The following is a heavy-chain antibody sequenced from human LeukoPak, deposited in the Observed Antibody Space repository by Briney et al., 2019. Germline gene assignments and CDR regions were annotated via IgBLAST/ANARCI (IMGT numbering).Heavy chain of an antibody. V-gene: IGHV3-33*01. Sequence: LEWVAVIWYDGSNKYYADSVKGRFTISRDNSKNTLYLQMNSLRAEDTAVYYCATVTKEFDYWGQGTLVTVSS. J-gene: IGHJ4*02. CDR2: IWYDGSNK. D-gene: IGHD4-17*01. CDR3: ATVTKEFDY.